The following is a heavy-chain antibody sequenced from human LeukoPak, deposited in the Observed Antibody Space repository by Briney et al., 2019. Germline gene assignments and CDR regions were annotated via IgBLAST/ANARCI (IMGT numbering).Heavy chain of an antibody. CDR3: ARDWWYYDSSGYYGAFDI. CDR1: GYTFTSYY. V-gene: IGHV1-46*01. CDR2: INPSGGST. D-gene: IGHD3-22*01. J-gene: IGHJ3*02. Sequence: GASVKVSCKASGYTFTSYYMHWVRQAPGQGLEWMGIINPSGGSTGYAQKFQGRVTMTRDMSTSTVYMELSSLRSEDTAVYYCARDWWYYDSSGYYGAFDIWGQGTMVTVSS.